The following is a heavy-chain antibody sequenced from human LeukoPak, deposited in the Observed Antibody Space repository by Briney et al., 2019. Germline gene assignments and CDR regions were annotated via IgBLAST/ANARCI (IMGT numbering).Heavy chain of an antibody. CDR1: GYTFTTYS. CDR3: ATATQPRGYFLH. Sequence: EASVKLSCKASGYTFTTYSLTWVRQAPGQSLEWMGWISVNNGGTNYAQSFQDRVTLTRDTSTNTAYLELRSLRSDDTAIIYCATATQPRGYFLHWGQGTLVTVSS. J-gene: IGHJ1*01. V-gene: IGHV1-18*01. CDR2: ISVNNGGT. D-gene: IGHD2-2*01.